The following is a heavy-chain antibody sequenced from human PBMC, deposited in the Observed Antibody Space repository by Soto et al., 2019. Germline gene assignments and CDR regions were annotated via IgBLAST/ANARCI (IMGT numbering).Heavy chain of an antibody. V-gene: IGHV4-39*01. CDR1: GDSMTSPAYY. J-gene: IGHJ5*02. CDR3: ARHAEWFDP. CDR2: VYYSGAT. Sequence: SETLSLTGNVSGDSMTSPAYYWGWIRQPPGKGLEWIGTVYYSGATYYNPSLRGRLTVSADTSKNYFSLRLTSVTAADTAVYYWARHAEWFDPWGQGILVTVSS.